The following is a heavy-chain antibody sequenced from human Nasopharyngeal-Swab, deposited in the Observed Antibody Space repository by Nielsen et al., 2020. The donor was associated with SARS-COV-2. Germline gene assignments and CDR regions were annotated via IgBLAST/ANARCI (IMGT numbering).Heavy chain of an antibody. J-gene: IGHJ6*02. D-gene: IGHD3-22*01. Sequence: GGSLRLSCAASGFKLSNYALHWVRQAPGKGLEWVALISYDGSTEYYADSVKGRFTISRDNSKNTLFLQMNSLRAEDTAVYYCARVVSYYYGMDVWGQGTTVTVSS. V-gene: IGHV3-30-3*01. CDR1: GFKLSNYA. CDR2: ISYDGSTE. CDR3: ARVVSYYYGMDV.